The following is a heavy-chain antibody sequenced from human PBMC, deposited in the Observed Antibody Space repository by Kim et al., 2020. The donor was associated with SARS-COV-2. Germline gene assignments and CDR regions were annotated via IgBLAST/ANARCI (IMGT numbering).Heavy chain of an antibody. D-gene: IGHD2-2*02. CDR3: ARGKGCSSTSCYTGDYYYYYGMDV. V-gene: IGHV1-69*13. CDR2: IIPIFGTA. CDR1: GGTFSSYA. J-gene: IGHJ6*02. Sequence: SVKVSCKASGGTFSSYAISWVRQAPGQGLEWMGGIIPIFGTANYAQKFQGRVTITADESTSTAYMELSSLRSEDTAVYYCARGKGCSSTSCYTGDYYYYYGMDVWGQGTTVTVSS.